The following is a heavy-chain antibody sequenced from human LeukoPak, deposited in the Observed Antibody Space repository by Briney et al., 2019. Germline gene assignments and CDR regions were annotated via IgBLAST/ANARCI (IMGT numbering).Heavy chain of an antibody. Sequence: ASVKVSCKASGYTFTGYYMHWVRQAPGQGLEWMGWINPNSGGTNYAQKFRGRVTMTRDTSISTAYMELSRLRSDDTAVYYCARGGIVGATTFEDWGQGTLVTVSS. V-gene: IGHV1-2*02. CDR2: INPNSGGT. D-gene: IGHD1-26*01. CDR1: GYTFTGYY. J-gene: IGHJ4*02. CDR3: ARGGIVGATTFED.